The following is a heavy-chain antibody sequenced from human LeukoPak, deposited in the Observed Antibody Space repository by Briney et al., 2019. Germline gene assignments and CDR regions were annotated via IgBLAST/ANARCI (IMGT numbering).Heavy chain of an antibody. CDR3: ARGPNSSSPPSYYMDV. V-gene: IGHV1-8*03. Sequence: ASVKVSCKASGYTFTSYDINWVRQATGQGLEWMGWMNPNSGNTGYAQKFQGRVTITRNTSISTAYMELSSLRSEDTAVYYCARGPNSSSPPSYYMDVWGKGTTVTVSS. J-gene: IGHJ6*03. CDR2: MNPNSGNT. D-gene: IGHD6-6*01. CDR1: GYTFTSYD.